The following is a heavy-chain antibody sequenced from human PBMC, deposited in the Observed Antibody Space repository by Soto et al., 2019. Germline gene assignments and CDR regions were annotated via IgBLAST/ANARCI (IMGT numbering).Heavy chain of an antibody. V-gene: IGHV4-59*01. CDR1: GDSITSYN. CDR2: VYSSGST. Sequence: ETLSLTCTVSGDSITSYNWNWLRQPPGKALEWIGYVYSSGSTNYNPSLKSRVTISVDTSRNQFSLKVNSVTAADTAVYYCARRAVVAVTGSLDNWLDPWGQGILVTVSS. CDR3: ARRAVVAVTGSLDNWLDP. J-gene: IGHJ5*02. D-gene: IGHD2-21*01.